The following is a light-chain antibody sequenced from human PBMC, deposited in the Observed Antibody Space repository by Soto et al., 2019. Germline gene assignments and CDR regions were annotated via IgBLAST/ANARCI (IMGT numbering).Light chain of an antibody. Sequence: AIQMTQSPSSLSASVGDRVTITCRTSQGIRNDLGWYQQKPGKAPKLLIYGASSLQSGVSSRFSGSGSGTDFTLTISSLQPEDFATYYCLQDYYYPWTFGQGTKVEIK. CDR2: GAS. V-gene: IGKV1-6*01. J-gene: IGKJ1*01. CDR1: QGIRND. CDR3: LQDYYYPWT.